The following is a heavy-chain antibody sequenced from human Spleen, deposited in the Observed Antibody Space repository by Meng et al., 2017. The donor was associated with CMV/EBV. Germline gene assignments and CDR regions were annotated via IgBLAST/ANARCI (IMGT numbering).Heavy chain of an antibody. CDR2: VNTNSGAK. V-gene: IGHV1-2*02. Sequence: SRYTFTGYYMNWVRQAPGQGLEWMGWVNTNSGAKDYAQKFQGRVTMTRDTSISTAYMELSRLRSNDTAVYYCARGYCSGASCYIDDWGQGTLVTVSS. CDR3: ARGYCSGASCYIDD. J-gene: IGHJ4*02. D-gene: IGHD2-2*02. CDR1: RYTFTGYY.